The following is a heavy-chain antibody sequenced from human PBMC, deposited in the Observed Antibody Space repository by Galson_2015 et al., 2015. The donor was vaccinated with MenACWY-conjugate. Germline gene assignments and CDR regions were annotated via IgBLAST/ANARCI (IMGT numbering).Heavy chain of an antibody. CDR2: ISASGGDI. CDR3: AKKFGSSSWFRGFDS. CDR1: GFTFSKCA. V-gene: IGHV3-23*01. Sequence: SLRLSCAASGFTFSKCAMSWVRQAPGKGLEWVSGISASGGDIDYADSVKGRFTISRDNSKNTVYLQMNSLRAEDTAVYHCAKKFGSSSWFRGFDSWGQGALVTVSS. J-gene: IGHJ4*02. D-gene: IGHD6-13*01.